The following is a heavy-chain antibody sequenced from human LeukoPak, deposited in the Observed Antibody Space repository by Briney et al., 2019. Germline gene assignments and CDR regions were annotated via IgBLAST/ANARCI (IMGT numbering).Heavy chain of an antibody. CDR1: GFTVSSTY. CDR3: TRDPPYCGGDCYHFDY. J-gene: IGHJ4*02. D-gene: IGHD2-21*02. Sequence: PGGSLRLSCAASGFTVSSTYMSWVRQAPGKGLEWVSIIYSAGSTYYADSVKGRFTISRDNSKNTLYLQMNSLRAEDTAVYYCTRDPPYCGGDCYHFDYWGQGTLVTVSS. V-gene: IGHV3-53*01. CDR2: IYSAGST.